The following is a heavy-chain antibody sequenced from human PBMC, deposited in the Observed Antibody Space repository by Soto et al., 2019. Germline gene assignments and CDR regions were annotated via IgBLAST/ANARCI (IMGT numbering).Heavy chain of an antibody. CDR2: INSDGSST. CDR1: GFTFSSYW. CDR3: ASDRGWFGEVPFDY. V-gene: IGHV3-74*01. J-gene: IGHJ4*02. D-gene: IGHD3-10*01. Sequence: EVQLVESGGGLVQPGGSLRLSCAASGFTFSSYWMHWVRQAPGKGLVWVSRINSDGSSTSYADYVKGRFTISRDNAKNTLYLQMNSLRAEDTAVYYCASDRGWFGEVPFDYWGQGTLVTVSS.